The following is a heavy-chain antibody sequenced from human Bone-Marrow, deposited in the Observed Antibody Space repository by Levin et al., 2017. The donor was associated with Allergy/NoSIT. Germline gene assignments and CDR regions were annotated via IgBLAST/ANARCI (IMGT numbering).Heavy chain of an antibody. J-gene: IGHJ5*02. CDR2: IKPDTGNT. D-gene: IGHD3-3*02. V-gene: IGHV1-2*02. CDR3: ATLAVCSVPTCSPKWFDP. CDR1: GYTFSAWN. Sequence: GESLKISCQASGYTFSAWNIHWVRQAPGQGLEWMGWIKPDTGNTGYAKRFQGRVTMTTDTSLNTAYMELSGLRSDDTAVYYCATLAVCSVPTCSPKWFDPWGQGTLVTVSS.